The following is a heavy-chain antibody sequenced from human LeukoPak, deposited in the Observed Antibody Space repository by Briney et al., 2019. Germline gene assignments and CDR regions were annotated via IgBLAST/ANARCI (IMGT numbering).Heavy chain of an antibody. CDR1: GFTFSSYS. V-gene: IGHV3-21*01. CDR2: ISSSSSYI. CDR3: ARDGGGSNDAFDI. D-gene: IGHD2-15*01. Sequence: PGGSLRLSCAASGFTFSSYSMNWVRQAPGKGLEWVSSISSSSSYIYYADSVKGRFTISRDNAKNSLYLQMNSLRAEDTAVYYCARDGGGSNDAFDIWGQGTMVTVPS. J-gene: IGHJ3*02.